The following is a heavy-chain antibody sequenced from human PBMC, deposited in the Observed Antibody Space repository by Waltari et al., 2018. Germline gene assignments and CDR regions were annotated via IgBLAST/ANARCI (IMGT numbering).Heavy chain of an antibody. CDR3: ARDMVGATASDY. V-gene: IGHV4-4*02. D-gene: IGHD1-26*01. Sequence: QVQLQESGPGLVKPSRTLSLTCAVSGGPVRSSNSWSCVRQHPGKGLGGIGEIYQSGSANYIPALTSRVTISAAKSKNQFSRKLSSVTAADTSVYSCARDMVGATASDYWGQGTLVTVSS. J-gene: IGHJ4*02. CDR2: IYQSGSA. CDR1: GGPVRSSNS.